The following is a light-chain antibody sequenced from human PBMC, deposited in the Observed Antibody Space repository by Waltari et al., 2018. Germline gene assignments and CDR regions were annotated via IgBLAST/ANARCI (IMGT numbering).Light chain of an antibody. J-gene: IGKJ4*01. V-gene: IGKV3-11*01. CDR2: DSS. CDR1: QSVSTY. CDR3: QQRYKWPLT. Sequence: EIVLTQSPATLSLSPGESATLSCRASQSVSTYLAWYQQRPGQPPRLLIYDSSSRATGIPARFSGSGSETDFTLTISSLEPEDFVVYYCQQRYKWPLTFGGGSKVEI.